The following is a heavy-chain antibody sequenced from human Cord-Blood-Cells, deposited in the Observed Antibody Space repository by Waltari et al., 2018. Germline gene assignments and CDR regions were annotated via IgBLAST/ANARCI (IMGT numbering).Heavy chain of an antibody. CDR3: ARHLDRAAAGIDY. CDR2: IYYSGIT. J-gene: IGHJ4*02. D-gene: IGHD6-13*01. Sequence: QLQLQESGPGLVKPSETLSLTCTVSGGSISSSSYYWGWIRQPPGKGLEWIGSIYYSGITYYNPSLKSRVTISVDTSKNQFSLKLSSVTAADTAVYYCARHLDRAAAGIDYWGQGTLVTVSS. V-gene: IGHV4-39*01. CDR1: GGSISSSSYY.